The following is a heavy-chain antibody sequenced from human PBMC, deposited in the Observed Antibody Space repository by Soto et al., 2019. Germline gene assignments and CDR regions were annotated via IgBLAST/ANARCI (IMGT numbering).Heavy chain of an antibody. CDR2: ISWNSGSI. D-gene: IGHD5-12*01. CDR1: GFTFDDYA. Sequence: EVQLVESGGGLVQPGRSLRLSCAASGFTFDDYAMHWVRQAPGKGLEWVSGISWNSGSIGYVDSVKGRFTISRDNAKNSLYLQMNSLRAEDTALYYCAKDRRWLQPFYYYGMDVWGQGTTVTVSS. J-gene: IGHJ6*02. CDR3: AKDRRWLQPFYYYGMDV. V-gene: IGHV3-9*01.